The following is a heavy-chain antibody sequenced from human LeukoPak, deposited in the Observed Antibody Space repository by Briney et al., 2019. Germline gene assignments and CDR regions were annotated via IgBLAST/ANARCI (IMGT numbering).Heavy chain of an antibody. D-gene: IGHD3-3*01. V-gene: IGHV3-30-3*01. CDR2: ISYDGSNK. CDR3: ARFPDYDFWSGYFYYYYGMDV. Sequence: PGGSLRLSCAASGFTFSSYAMHWVRQAPGKGLGWVAVISYDGSNKYYADSVKGRFTISRDNSKNTLYLQMNSLRAEDTAVYYCARFPDYDFWSGYFYYYYGMDVWGQGTTVTVSS. CDR1: GFTFSSYA. J-gene: IGHJ6*02.